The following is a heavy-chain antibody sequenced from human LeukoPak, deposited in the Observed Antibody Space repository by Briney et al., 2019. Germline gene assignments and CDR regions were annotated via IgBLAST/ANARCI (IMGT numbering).Heavy chain of an antibody. V-gene: IGHV4-34*01. CDR3: ARGRTTETTYYYYYHGMDV. D-gene: IGHD4-11*01. CDR1: GGSFSGYY. Sequence: SETLSLTCAVYGGSFSGYYWSWIRQPPGKGLEWIGEINHSGSTNYNPSLKSRVTISVDTSKNQFSLKLSSVTAADTAVYYCARGRTTETTYYYYYHGMDVWGQGATVTVSS. CDR2: INHSGST. J-gene: IGHJ6*02.